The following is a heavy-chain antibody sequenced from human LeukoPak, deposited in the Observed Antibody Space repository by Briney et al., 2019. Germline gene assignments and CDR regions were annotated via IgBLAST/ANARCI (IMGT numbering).Heavy chain of an antibody. CDR3: AREGYGGNSDAFDI. V-gene: IGHV3-48*03. D-gene: IGHD4-23*01. CDR2: ISSSGSI. J-gene: IGHJ3*02. CDR1: GFTFSSYE. Sequence: GGSLRLSCAASGFTFSSYELHWVRQAPGKGLEWVSYISSSGSIYYADSVKGRFTISRDNAKNSLYLQMNSLRAEDTAVYYCAREGYGGNSDAFDIWGQGTMVTVSS.